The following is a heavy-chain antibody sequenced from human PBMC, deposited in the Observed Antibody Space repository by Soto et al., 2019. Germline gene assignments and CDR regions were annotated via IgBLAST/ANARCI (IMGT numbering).Heavy chain of an antibody. CDR2: INHSGST. D-gene: IGHD2-8*02. CDR3: VRALRRGGVYYYYYYGMDV. J-gene: IGHJ6*02. V-gene: IGHV4-34*01. Sequence: SETLSLTCAVYGGSFSGYYWSWIRQPPGKGLEWIGEINHSGSTNYNPSLKSRVTISVDTSKNQFSLKLSSVTAADTAVYYCVRALRRGGVYYYYYYGMDVWGQGTTVTVSS. CDR1: GGSFSGYY.